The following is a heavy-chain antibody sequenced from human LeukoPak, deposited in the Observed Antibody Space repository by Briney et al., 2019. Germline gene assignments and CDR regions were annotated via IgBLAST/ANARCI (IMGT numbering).Heavy chain of an antibody. V-gene: IGHV3-7*03. CDR3: ARGPGRVAVPATGSFDL. D-gene: IGHD3-9*01. CDR2: LKHDGSER. Sequence: GGSLRLSCAASGFTFPSYWMSWVRPALGKGLERVANLKHDGSERYYVDSVKGRFAISRDDAKKSVYLQMSSLRAEDTALYYCARGPGRVAVPATGSFDLWGQGTMVTVS. J-gene: IGHJ3*01. CDR1: GFTFPSYW.